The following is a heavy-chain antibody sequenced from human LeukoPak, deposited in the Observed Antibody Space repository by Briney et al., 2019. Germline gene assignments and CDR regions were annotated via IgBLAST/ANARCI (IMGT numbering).Heavy chain of an antibody. CDR3: ARDAEYYYDSSGYYPDY. D-gene: IGHD3-22*01. CDR2: INTDGSST. CDR1: GFTFSSYW. V-gene: IGHV3-74*01. J-gene: IGHJ4*02. Sequence: GGSLRLSCAASGFTFSSYWMHWVRQAPGKGLVWVSRINTDGSSTNYADSVKGRFTISRDNAKNSLYLQMNSLRAEDTAVYYCARDAEYYYDSSGYYPDYWGQGTLVTVSS.